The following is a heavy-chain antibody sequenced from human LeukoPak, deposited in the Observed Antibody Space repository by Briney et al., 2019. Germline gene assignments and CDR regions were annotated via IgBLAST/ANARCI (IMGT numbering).Heavy chain of an antibody. J-gene: IGHJ4*02. CDR2: ISSNGGST. CDR1: GFTFSSYA. V-gene: IGHV3-64*01. Sequence: GGSLRLSCAASGFTFSSYAMHWVRQAPGKGLEYVSAISSNGGSTYYANSMKGRFTISRDNSKNTLYLQMGSLRAEDMAVYYCARGPLYSSSWYPWDYWGQGTLVTVSS. D-gene: IGHD6-13*01. CDR3: ARGPLYSSSWYPWDY.